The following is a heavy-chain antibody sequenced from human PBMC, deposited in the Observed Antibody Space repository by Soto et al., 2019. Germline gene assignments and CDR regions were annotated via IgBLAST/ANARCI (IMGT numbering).Heavy chain of an antibody. J-gene: IGHJ4*02. V-gene: IGHV3-72*01. CDR2: IKNKANSYIT. Sequence: GGSLRLSCAASGFTFSDHYMDWVRQTPGKGLEWVGRIKNKANSYITEYAASVKGRFFISRDDSKNSLFLQMNSLKSDDTAVYYCARVRLGAPPRYFDYWGQGTLVTVSS. CDR3: ARVRLGAPPRYFDY. CDR1: GFTFSDHY.